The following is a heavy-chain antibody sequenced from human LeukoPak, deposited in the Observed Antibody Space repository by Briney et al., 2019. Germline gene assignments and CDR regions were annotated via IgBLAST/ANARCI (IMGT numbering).Heavy chain of an antibody. CDR3: ARAPTLRTYFDILTGHFNPNFDL. CDR1: GYTFTNYY. J-gene: IGHJ4*02. Sequence: ASVKVSCKTSGYTFTNYYVHWVRQAPGQGLEWMATINPDSGDTNYAQKFQDRVTVTRDTSVSTAYMDLSRLRSDDTAVYFCARAPTLRTYFDILTGHFNPNFDLWGQGTLVTVSS. V-gene: IGHV1-2*02. CDR2: INPDSGDT. D-gene: IGHD3-9*01.